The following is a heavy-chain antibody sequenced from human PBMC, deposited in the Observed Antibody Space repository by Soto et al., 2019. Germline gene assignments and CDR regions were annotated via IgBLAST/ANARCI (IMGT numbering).Heavy chain of an antibody. CDR3: TTRYYYDSSGYYLAADY. D-gene: IGHD3-22*01. CDR2: IKSKTDGGTT. V-gene: IGHV3-15*07. J-gene: IGHJ4*02. Sequence: GGSLRLSCAASGFTFSNAWMNWVRQAPGKGLEWVGRIKSKTDGGTTDYAAPVKGRFTISRDDSKNTLYLQMNSLKTEDTAVYYCTTRYYYDSSGYYLAADYWGQGTLVTVSS. CDR1: GFTFSNAW.